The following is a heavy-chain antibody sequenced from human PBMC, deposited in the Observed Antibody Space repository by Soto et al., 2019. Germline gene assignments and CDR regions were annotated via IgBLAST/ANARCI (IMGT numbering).Heavy chain of an antibody. CDR3: ARDFGSGYYNWFDP. D-gene: IGHD3-22*01. Sequence: SETLSLTCTVSGGTISSGDYYWSWIRKPPGKGLEWIGYIYYSGSTYYNPSLKSRVTISVDTSKNQFSLKLSSVTAADTAVYYCARDFGSGYYNWFDPWGQGTLVTVSS. J-gene: IGHJ5*02. V-gene: IGHV4-30-4*01. CDR1: GGTISSGDYY. CDR2: IYYSGST.